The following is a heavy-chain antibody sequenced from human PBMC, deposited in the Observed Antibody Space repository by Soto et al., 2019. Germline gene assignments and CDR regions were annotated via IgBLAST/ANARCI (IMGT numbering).Heavy chain of an antibody. D-gene: IGHD6-19*01. CDR1: GFTFSSYW. J-gene: IGHJ4*02. V-gene: IGHV3-74*01. Sequence: EVQLVESGGGLVQRGGSLRLSCAASGFTFSSYWMHWVRQAPGKGLVWVSRINSDGSSISYADSVKGRFTISRDNAKNTLYLQMNSLRVEDTAVYYCARETGYSSGWRQDYWGQGTPVAVSS. CDR2: INSDGSSI. CDR3: ARETGYSSGWRQDY.